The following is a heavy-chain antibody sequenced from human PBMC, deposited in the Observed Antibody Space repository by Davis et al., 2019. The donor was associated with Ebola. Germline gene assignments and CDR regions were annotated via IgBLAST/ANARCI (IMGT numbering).Heavy chain of an antibody. CDR2: INHSGST. J-gene: IGHJ4*02. V-gene: IGHV4-34*01. Sequence: MPSETLSLTCAVYGGSFSGYYWSWIRQPPGKGLEWIGEINHSGSTNYNPSLKSRVTISVDTSKNQFSLKLSSVTAADTAVYYCARRGFWSGYGGHFDYWGQGTLVTVSS. CDR3: ARRGFWSGYGGHFDY. D-gene: IGHD3-3*01. CDR1: GGSFSGYY.